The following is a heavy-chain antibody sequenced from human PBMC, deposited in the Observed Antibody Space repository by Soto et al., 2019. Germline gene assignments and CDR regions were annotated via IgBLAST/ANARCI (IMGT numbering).Heavy chain of an antibody. Sequence: SDTLSLTCAVYGGSFSGYYWSWIRQPPGKGLEWIGEINHSGSTNYNPSLKSRVTISVDTSKNQFSLKLSSVTAADTAVYYCARGVGGYCSSTSCPRRYYYYMDVWGKGTTVTVSS. J-gene: IGHJ6*03. V-gene: IGHV4-34*01. CDR1: GGSFSGYY. CDR3: ARGVGGYCSSTSCPRRYYYYMDV. CDR2: INHSGST. D-gene: IGHD2-2*01.